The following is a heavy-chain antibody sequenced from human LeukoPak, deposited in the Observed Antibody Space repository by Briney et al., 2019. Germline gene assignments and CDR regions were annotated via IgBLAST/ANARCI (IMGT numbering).Heavy chain of an antibody. CDR1: GDSISSYY. D-gene: IGHD3-22*01. CDR3: ARGGDSSSSRF. CDR2: MYYSGST. J-gene: IGHJ4*02. V-gene: IGHV4-59*01. Sequence: AETLSLTCTVSGDSISSYYWSWIRQPPGKGLEWVGYMYYSGSTNYNPDLKRRVTISVDTSKNQFSLNLSPVTTADPAVYYCARGGDSSSSRFWGQGTLVTVSS.